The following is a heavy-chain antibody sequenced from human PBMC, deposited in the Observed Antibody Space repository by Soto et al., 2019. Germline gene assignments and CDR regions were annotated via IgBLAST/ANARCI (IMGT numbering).Heavy chain of an antibody. CDR2: IGTAGDP. J-gene: IGHJ6*02. CDR3: ARGRYYDFWGGPQDYYGMDV. D-gene: IGHD3-3*01. CDR1: GFTFSSYD. V-gene: IGHV3-13*05. Sequence: VGSLRLSCAASGFTFSSYDMHWVRQATGKGLEWVSAIGTAGDPYYPGSVKGRFTISRENAKNSLYLQMNSLRAGDTAVYYCARGRYYDFWGGPQDYYGMDVWGQGTTVTVSS.